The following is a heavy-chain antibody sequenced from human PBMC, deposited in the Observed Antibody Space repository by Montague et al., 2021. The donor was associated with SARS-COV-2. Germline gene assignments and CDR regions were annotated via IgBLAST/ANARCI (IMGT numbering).Heavy chain of an antibody. V-gene: IGHV3-53*01. CDR1: GFLVSNKY. J-gene: IGHJ4*02. D-gene: IGHD2-8*01. CDR2: IYPDGST. CDR3: ATSGAPNLGDS. Sequence: SRSLSLSASGFLVSNKYMSWVRQAAGKGLDWVSIIYPDGSTYYSDSLKGRFTISRDNSKNTPYLQMHDLEPEDTAVYYCATSGAPNLGDSWGQGTLVTVSS.